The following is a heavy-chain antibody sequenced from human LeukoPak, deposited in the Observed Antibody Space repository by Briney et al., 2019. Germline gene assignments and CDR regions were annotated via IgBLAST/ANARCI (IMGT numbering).Heavy chain of an antibody. CDR3: ARESDSSGEFDY. Sequence: TSETLSLTCTVSGGSISSGDYYWSWIRQPPGKGLEWIGYIYYSRSTYYNPSLKSRVTISVDTSKNQFSLKLSSVTAADTAVYYCARESDSSGEFDYWGQGTLVTVSS. D-gene: IGHD3-22*01. CDR1: GGSISSGDYY. V-gene: IGHV4-30-4*08. J-gene: IGHJ4*02. CDR2: IYYSRST.